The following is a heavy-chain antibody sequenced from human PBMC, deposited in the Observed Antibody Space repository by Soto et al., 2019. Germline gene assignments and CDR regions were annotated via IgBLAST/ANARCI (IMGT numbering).Heavy chain of an antibody. CDR3: VKAGTMAGTGTTPRSFDI. D-gene: IGHD1-1*01. CDR1: GFMFHSYV. V-gene: IGHV3-30*18. J-gene: IGHJ3*02. Sequence: GGSLRLSCAASGFMFHSYVMHWVRQSPGNGLEWVAVISFDGSSQYYEESVKGRFTISRDNSKNTLYLQMDSLRAEDTAVYFCVKAGTMAGTGTTPRSFDIWGRGTMVT. CDR2: ISFDGSSQ.